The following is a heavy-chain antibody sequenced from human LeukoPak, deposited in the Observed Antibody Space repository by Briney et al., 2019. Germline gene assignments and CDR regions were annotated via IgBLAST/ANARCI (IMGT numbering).Heavy chain of an antibody. Sequence: GGSLRLSCAASGFTFSSYSMNWVRQAPGKGLEWVSSISSSSSYIYYADSVKGRFTISRDNSKNTLYLQMNSLRAEDTAVYYCAKGPARVFYYYMDVWGKGTTVTISS. D-gene: IGHD3-3*01. CDR1: GFTFSSYS. J-gene: IGHJ6*03. CDR3: AKGPARVFYYYMDV. CDR2: ISSSSSYI. V-gene: IGHV3-21*01.